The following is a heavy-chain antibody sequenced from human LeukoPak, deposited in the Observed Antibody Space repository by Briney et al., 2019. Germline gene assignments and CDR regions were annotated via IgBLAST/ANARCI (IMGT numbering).Heavy chain of an antibody. J-gene: IGHJ4*02. CDR2: MNPNSGNT. V-gene: IGHV1-8*01. CDR1: GYTFTSYD. Sequence: GASVKVSCKASGYTFTSYDINWVRQATGQGLEWMGWMNPNSGNTGYAQKFQGRVTMTRNTSISTAYMELSSLRSEDTAVYYCARGMVRRIQLDYWGQGTLVTVSS. D-gene: IGHD5-18*01. CDR3: ARGMVRRIQLDY.